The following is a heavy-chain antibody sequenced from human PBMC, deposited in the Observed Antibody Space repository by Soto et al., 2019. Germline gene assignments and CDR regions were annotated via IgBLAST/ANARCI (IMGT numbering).Heavy chain of an antibody. CDR3: AKVRRVGANYFDY. Sequence: PVGSLRLSCAASGFRFSSYGMHWVRQAPGKRLEWVAVISYDGGKEYYADSVKGRFTISRDNSKNTLYLQMNSLRADDTAVYYCAKVRRVGANYFDYWGQGALVTVSS. J-gene: IGHJ4*02. V-gene: IGHV3-30*18. D-gene: IGHD1-26*01. CDR1: GFRFSSYG. CDR2: ISYDGGKE.